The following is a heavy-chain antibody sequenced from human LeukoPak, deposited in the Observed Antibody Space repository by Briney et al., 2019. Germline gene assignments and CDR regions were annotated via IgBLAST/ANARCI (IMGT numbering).Heavy chain of an antibody. Sequence: SETLSLTCTVAGGSISSYYWSWIRQPPGKGLGWVGYIYYSGSTNYNPSLKSRVTISVATSKNQFSLKLSSVTAADTAVYYCARSIAAAYYFDYWGQGTLVTVSS. D-gene: IGHD6-13*01. CDR1: GGSISSYY. CDR3: ARSIAAAYYFDY. V-gene: IGHV4-59*01. J-gene: IGHJ4*02. CDR2: IYYSGST.